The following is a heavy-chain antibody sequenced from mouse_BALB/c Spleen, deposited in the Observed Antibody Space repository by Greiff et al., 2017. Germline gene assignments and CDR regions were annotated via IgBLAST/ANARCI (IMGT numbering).Heavy chain of an antibody. CDR1: GFTFSDYY. D-gene: IGHD3-2*01. V-gene: IGHV5-4*02. Sequence: VQLKESGGGLVKPGGSLKLSCAASGFTFSDYYMYWVRQTPEKRLEWVATISDGGSYTYYPDSVKGRFTISRDNAKNNLYLQMSSLKSEDTAMYYCARGDSSGYVLWFAYWGQGTLVTVSA. CDR2: ISDGGSYT. J-gene: IGHJ3*01. CDR3: ARGDSSGYVLWFAY.